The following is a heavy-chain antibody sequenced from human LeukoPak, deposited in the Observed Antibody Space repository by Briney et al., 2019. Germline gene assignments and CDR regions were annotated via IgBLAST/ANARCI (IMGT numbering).Heavy chain of an antibody. CDR1: GFTFSTYS. D-gene: IGHD3-10*01. CDR3: ATLVRGVIIKGYFDY. J-gene: IGHJ4*02. Sequence: GGSLRLSCAASGFTFSTYSMNWVRQDPGKGLEWVSSISSSSHYIYYADSVKGRFTISRDNAKKSLYLQMNSLRAEDTAVYYCATLVRGVIIKGYFDYWGQGTLVTVSS. V-gene: IGHV3-21*01. CDR2: ISSSSHYI.